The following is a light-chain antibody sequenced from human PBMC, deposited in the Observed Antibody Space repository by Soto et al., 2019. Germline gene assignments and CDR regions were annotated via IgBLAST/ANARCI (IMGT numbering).Light chain of an antibody. J-gene: IGKJ4*01. CDR3: QQRNNWPLT. V-gene: IGKV3-11*01. CDR2: DAS. CDR1: QSISSY. Sequence: EIVLTQSPATLSLSPGERATLSCRASQSISSYLAWYQQKPGQAPRLLIYDASNRATGIPARFSGSGSETAFPLTVSSLEPEVFAVYYCQQRNNWPLTFGGGTKVEI.